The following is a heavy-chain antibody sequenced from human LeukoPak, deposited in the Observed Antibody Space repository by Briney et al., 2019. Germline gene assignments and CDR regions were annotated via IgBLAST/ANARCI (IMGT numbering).Heavy chain of an antibody. CDR1: GFRLGSYC. CDR2: ISSSSSTI. D-gene: IGHD6-13*01. V-gene: IGHV3-48*04. CDR3: ARCGVAAAGLGYYYYYMDV. J-gene: IGHJ6*03. Sequence: GGSLGLSGAASGFRLGSYCMKWARQAPGKGLEWVSYISSSSSTIYYADSVKGRFTISRDNAKNSLYLQMNSLRAEDTAVYYCARCGVAAAGLGYYYYYMDVWGKGTTVTVSS.